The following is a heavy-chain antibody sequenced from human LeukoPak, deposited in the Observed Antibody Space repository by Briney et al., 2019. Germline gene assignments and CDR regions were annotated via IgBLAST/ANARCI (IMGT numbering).Heavy chain of an antibody. J-gene: IGHJ4*02. CDR2: INTSGGST. Sequence: GASVKLSCNASGYTFTSNYMHWVRHRPAQGIERKGIINTSGGSTSNSQKFQVRVTITSDTSTSTVYMELSRMRSEDTAVYYCARVDCSGGSCYLDYWGQGTLVTVSS. CDR3: ARVDCSGGSCYLDY. V-gene: IGHV1-46*01. D-gene: IGHD2-15*01. CDR1: GYTFTSNY.